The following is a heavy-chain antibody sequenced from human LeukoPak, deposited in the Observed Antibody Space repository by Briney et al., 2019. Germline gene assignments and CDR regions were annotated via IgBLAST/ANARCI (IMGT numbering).Heavy chain of an antibody. V-gene: IGHV3-21*01. CDR1: GFTFSSYT. Sequence: GGSLRLSCAASGFTFSSYTMSWVRQAPGKGLEWVSSISSRGSYIYSADSVKGRFTISRYNAKNSLYLQMNNLRAEDTAVYFCARDALRYSGSFDDFDYWGQGTLVTVSS. CDR3: ARDALRYSGSFDDFDY. D-gene: IGHD6-6*01. CDR2: ISSRGSYI. J-gene: IGHJ4*02.